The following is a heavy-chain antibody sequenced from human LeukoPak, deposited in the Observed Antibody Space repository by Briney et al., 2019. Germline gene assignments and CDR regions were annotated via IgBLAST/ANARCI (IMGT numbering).Heavy chain of an antibody. CDR3: AREAAALGSLDY. D-gene: IGHD6-13*01. CDR2: IIPIFGTA. CDR1: GGTFSSYA. J-gene: IGHJ4*02. V-gene: IGHV1-69*13. Sequence: SVKVSCKASGGTFSSYAISWVRQAPGQGLEWMGGIIPIFGTANYAQKFQGRVTITADESTSTAYMELSSLRSEDTAVYYCAREAAALGSLDYWGQRTLVTVSS.